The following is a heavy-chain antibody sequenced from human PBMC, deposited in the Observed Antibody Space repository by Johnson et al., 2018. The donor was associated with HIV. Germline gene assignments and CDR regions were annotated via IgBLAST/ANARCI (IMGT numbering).Heavy chain of an antibody. D-gene: IGHD3-10*01. V-gene: IGHV3-30-3*01. CDR2: ISIDGVSK. J-gene: IGHJ3*02. Sequence: QVQLVESGGGVAQPGTSLRLSCADSGFTLSSSVMHWVRRAPGKGLEWVAAISIDGVSKYYADSVKGRFTISRDNAKNSLYLQMNSLRAEDTAVYYCARVLRGQPRSPFDIWGQGTMVTVSS. CDR3: ARVLRGQPRSPFDI. CDR1: GFTLSSSV.